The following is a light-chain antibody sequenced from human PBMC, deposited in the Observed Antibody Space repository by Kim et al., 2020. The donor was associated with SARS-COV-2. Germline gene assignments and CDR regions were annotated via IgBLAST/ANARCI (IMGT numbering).Light chain of an antibody. V-gene: IGLV3-19*01. CDR3: NSRDTNDIIL. CDR2: GKN. CDR1: SLRSYY. J-gene: IGLJ2*01. Sequence: SSELTQDPAVSVALGQTVRITCQGDSLRSYYATWYQQKPGQAPILLISGKNNRPSGIPDRFSGSSSGNTASLTITVTQVGAEADYYCNSRDTNDIILFGG.